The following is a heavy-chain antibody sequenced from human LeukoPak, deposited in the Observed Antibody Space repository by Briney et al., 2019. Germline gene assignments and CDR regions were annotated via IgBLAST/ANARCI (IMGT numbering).Heavy chain of an antibody. J-gene: IGHJ3*01. V-gene: IGHV3-33*01. Sequence: GGSLRPSCAVSGFTFSAYGMHWVRQAPGKGLEWVAVLGYDGSKEYYLDAVKDRFTISRDNSKNTLFLQMNSLRVDDTAVYYCARDWNGSPAYDTFDFWGQGTMVTVSS. D-gene: IGHD1-26*01. CDR2: LGYDGSKE. CDR1: GFTFSAYG. CDR3: ARDWNGSPAYDTFDF.